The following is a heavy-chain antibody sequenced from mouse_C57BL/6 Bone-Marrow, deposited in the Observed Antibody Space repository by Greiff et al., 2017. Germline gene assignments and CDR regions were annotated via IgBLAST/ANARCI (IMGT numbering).Heavy chain of an antibody. V-gene: IGHV1-69*01. J-gene: IGHJ1*03. CDR3: ARVIYYYGSRSYWYFAV. CDR1: GYTFTSYW. Sequence: VQLQQPGAELVMPGASVKLSCKASGYTFTSYWMHWVKQRPGQGLEWIGEIDPSDSYTNYNQKFKGKSTLTVDKSSSTAYMQLSSLTSEDSAVYYCARVIYYYGSRSYWYFAVWGTGTTVTVSS. CDR2: IDPSDSYT. D-gene: IGHD1-1*01.